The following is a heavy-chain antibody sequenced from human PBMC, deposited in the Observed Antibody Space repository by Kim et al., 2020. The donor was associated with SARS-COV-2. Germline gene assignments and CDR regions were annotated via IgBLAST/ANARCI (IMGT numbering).Heavy chain of an antibody. CDR3: ARHNYYGSGSYYKDAFDI. Sequence: KSRVTISVDTSKNQFSLKLSSVTAADTAVYYCARHNYYGSGSYYKDAFDIWGQGTMVTVSS. D-gene: IGHD3-10*01. J-gene: IGHJ3*02. V-gene: IGHV4-59*08.